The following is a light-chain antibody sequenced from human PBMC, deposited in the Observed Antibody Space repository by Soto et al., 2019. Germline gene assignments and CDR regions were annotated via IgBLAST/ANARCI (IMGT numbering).Light chain of an antibody. V-gene: IGKV4-1*01. CDR2: LAS. CDR3: QQYYNTPLFT. Sequence: DIVMTQSPDSLAVSLGERATINCKSSQSVLYNSNNKNYLAWYQQKPGQPPKLLIYLASTRESGVPDRFSGSGSGTGFTLTISSLQAEDVAVYYCQQYYNTPLFTFGPGTKVEIK. CDR1: QSVLYNSNNKNY. J-gene: IGKJ3*01.